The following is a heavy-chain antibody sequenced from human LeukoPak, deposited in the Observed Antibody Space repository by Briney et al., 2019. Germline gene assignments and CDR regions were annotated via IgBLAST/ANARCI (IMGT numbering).Heavy chain of an antibody. D-gene: IGHD6-13*01. CDR2: ISWNSGSI. Sequence: GGSLRLSCAASGFTFDDYAMHWVRQAPGKGLEWVSGISWNSGSIGYADSVKGRFTISRDNAMNSLYLQMNSLRAEDTAFYYCAKDSSSSWYRDFDYWGQGTLVTVSS. CDR1: GFTFDDYA. CDR3: AKDSSSSWYRDFDY. J-gene: IGHJ4*02. V-gene: IGHV3-9*01.